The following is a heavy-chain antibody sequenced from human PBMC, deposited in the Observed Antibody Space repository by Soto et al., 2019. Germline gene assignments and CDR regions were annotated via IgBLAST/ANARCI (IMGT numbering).Heavy chain of an antibody. CDR1: GGTFSSYA. CDR3: AREYSSGWYDY. Sequence: GGSVKVSCKASGGTFSSYASSWVRQAPGQGLEWMGGIIPIVGTANYAQKFQGRVTITADEYTRTAYMEMSSLRSEATAVYYCAREYSSGWYDYWGQGTLVTVSS. D-gene: IGHD6-19*01. CDR2: IIPIVGTA. J-gene: IGHJ4*02. V-gene: IGHV1-69*13.